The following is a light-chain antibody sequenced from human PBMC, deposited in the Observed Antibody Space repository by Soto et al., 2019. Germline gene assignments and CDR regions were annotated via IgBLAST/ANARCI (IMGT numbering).Light chain of an antibody. J-gene: IGKJ4*01. V-gene: IGKV3-11*01. CDR1: QSVNNF. CDR3: QQFYNLPPLP. CDR2: DAS. Sequence: EDVLKKSLATVSLSQGDRATLSCRASQSVNNFLAWYQQKPGQTPSLLIYDASKRATGIPGRFSGSGSGTDFTLTISILQSEDFAVYYCQQFYNLPPLPFCGVAKVDIK.